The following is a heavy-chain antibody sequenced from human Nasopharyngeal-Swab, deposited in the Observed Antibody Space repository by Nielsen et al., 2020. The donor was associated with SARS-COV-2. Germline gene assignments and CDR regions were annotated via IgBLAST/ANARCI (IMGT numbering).Heavy chain of an antibody. Sequence: GGSLRLSCAASGFTFRNYAMSWVRQAPGKGLESVSSINYSGGVKYYSDSVKGRFTISRDNSKNTLYLQMNSLRAEDTALYYCARDESPYGSGWYDAFDLWGQGTMVTVSS. CDR1: GFTFRNYA. J-gene: IGHJ3*01. V-gene: IGHV3-23*01. CDR3: ARDESPYGSGWYDAFDL. D-gene: IGHD6-19*01. CDR2: INYSGGVK.